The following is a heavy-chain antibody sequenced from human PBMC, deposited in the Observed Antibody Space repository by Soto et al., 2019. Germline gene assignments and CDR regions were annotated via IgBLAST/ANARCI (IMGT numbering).Heavy chain of an antibody. CDR3: ASNYDILTGSLY. J-gene: IGHJ4*02. D-gene: IGHD3-9*01. CDR2: IDPSDSYT. Sequence: GESLKISCKGSGYSFTSYWIGWVRQMPGKGLEWMGRIDPSDSYTNYSPSFQGHVTISADKSISTAYLQWSSLKASDTAMYYCASNYDILTGSLYWGQGTLVTVPS. V-gene: IGHV5-10-1*01. CDR1: GYSFTSYW.